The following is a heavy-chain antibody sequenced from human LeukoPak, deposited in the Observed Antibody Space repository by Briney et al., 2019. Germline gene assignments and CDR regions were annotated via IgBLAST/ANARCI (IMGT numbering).Heavy chain of an antibody. J-gene: IGHJ5*02. Sequence: SETLSLTCTVSGGSISSYYWSWIRQPPGKGLEWIGYIYYSGSTNYNPSLKGRVTISVDTSKNQFSLKLSSVTAADTAVYYCARDRYSSSWYWFDPWGQGTLVTVSS. V-gene: IGHV4-59*01. D-gene: IGHD6-13*01. CDR1: GGSISSYY. CDR3: ARDRYSSSWYWFDP. CDR2: IYYSGST.